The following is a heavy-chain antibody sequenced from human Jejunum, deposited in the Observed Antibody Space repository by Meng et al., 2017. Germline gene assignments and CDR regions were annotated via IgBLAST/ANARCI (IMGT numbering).Heavy chain of an antibody. J-gene: IGHJ4*02. CDR2: ISISGSTK. D-gene: IGHD3-10*01. CDR3: ARGREVRGSFDY. CDR1: GFTFSNYE. V-gene: IGHV3-48*03. Sequence: GESLKISCAASGFTFSNYELNWVRQAPGKGLEWVSYISISGSTKYYADSVKGRFTISRDNAENSVYLQMNSLRAEDTAVYYCARGREVRGSFDYWGQGTVVTVSS.